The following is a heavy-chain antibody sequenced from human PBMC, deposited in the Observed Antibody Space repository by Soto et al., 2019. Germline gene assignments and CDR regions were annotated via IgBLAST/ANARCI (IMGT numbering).Heavy chain of an antibody. J-gene: IGHJ6*02. Sequence: PSETLSLTCTVSGGSISSGGYYWSWIRQHPGKGLEWIGYIYYSGSTYYNPSLKSRVTISVDTSKNQFSLKLSSATAADTAVYYCATVVTQGYYYYGMDVWGQGTTVTVSS. CDR1: GGSISSGGYY. V-gene: IGHV4-31*03. D-gene: IGHD2-21*02. CDR3: ATVVTQGYYYYGMDV. CDR2: IYYSGST.